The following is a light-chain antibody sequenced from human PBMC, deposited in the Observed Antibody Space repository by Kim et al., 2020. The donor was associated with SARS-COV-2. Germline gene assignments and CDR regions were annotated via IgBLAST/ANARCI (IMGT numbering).Light chain of an antibody. Sequence: LPPGQEAPPSSRASQGVGSYLAWYQQKPGQAPRLLIYGASVRATGIPDRFSGSGSGTEFTLTISRLEPEDFALYHCQQYGISPRYTFGQGTKLEI. V-gene: IGKV3-20*01. J-gene: IGKJ2*01. CDR2: GAS. CDR1: QGVGSY. CDR3: QQYGISPRYT.